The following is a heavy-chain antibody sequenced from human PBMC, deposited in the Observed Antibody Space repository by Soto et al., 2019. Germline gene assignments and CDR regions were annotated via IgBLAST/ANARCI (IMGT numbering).Heavy chain of an antibody. D-gene: IGHD3-22*01. CDR3: AAQATGYFVPFDF. V-gene: IGHV3-23*01. J-gene: IGHJ4*02. CDR1: GFSFSTCA. Sequence: EVQLLESGGGLVQPGGSLRLSCAASGFSFSTCAVSWVRQAPGKGLEWVSSISASGDTTHYAESVRGRFTISRDNSRNTLHLQMSSLTAEDTAIYSCAAQATGYFVPFDFWGRGTLVIVSS. CDR2: ISASGDTT.